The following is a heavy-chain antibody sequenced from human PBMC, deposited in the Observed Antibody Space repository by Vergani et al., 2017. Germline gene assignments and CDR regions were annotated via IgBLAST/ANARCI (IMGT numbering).Heavy chain of an antibody. D-gene: IGHD2-2*01. CDR1: GFIFSSHV. CDR3: AREYSSKSGRAFDF. J-gene: IGHJ3*01. Sequence: QVQLVEWGGGVVQPGGSLRLSCTASGFIFSSHVMHWVRQAPGKGLEWVSFIRYDGSRRDYGESVKGRFTISRDSAKNSLYLQMDSLRAEDTAVYYCAREYSSKSGRAFDFWGQGTKVTVSS. CDR2: IRYDGSRR. V-gene: IGHV3-30*02.